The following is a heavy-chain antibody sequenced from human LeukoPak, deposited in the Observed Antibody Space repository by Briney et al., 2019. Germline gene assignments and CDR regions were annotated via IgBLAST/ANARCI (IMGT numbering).Heavy chain of an antibody. CDR3: AKTTDYGDDNWFDP. Sequence: GGSLRLSCAASGFTFSSYAMSWVRQPPGKGLEWVSAISGSGGSTYYADSVKGRFTISRDNSKNTLYLQMNSLRAEDTAVYYCAKTTDYGDDNWFDPWGQGTLVTVSS. CDR1: GFTFSSYA. J-gene: IGHJ5*02. D-gene: IGHD4-17*01. V-gene: IGHV3-23*01. CDR2: ISGSGGST.